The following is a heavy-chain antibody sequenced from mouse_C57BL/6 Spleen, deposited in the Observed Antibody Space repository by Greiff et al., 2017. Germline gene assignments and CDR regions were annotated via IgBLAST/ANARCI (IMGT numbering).Heavy chain of an antibody. CDR3: ARGNYVGYAMDY. V-gene: IGHV1-66*01. D-gene: IGHD1-1*01. CDR2: IYPGSGNT. CDR1: GYSFTSYY. Sequence: QVQLQQSGPELVKPGASVKISCKASGYSFTSYYIHWVKQRPGQGLEWIGWIYPGSGNTKYNEKFKGKATLTADTSSSTAYMQLSSLTSEDSAVYYCARGNYVGYAMDYWGQGTSVTVSS. J-gene: IGHJ4*01.